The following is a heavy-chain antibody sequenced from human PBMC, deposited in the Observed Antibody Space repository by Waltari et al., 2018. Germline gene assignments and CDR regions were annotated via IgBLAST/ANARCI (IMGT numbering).Heavy chain of an antibody. V-gene: IGHV4-59*01. CDR3: ARVPGIAAAGPNYYYYYGMDV. Sequence: QVQLQESGPGLVKPSETLSLTCTVSGGSISSSYWRWIRQPPGKGLEWIGYIYYSGSTNYNPSLKSRVTISVDTSKNQFSLKLSSVTAADTAVYYCARVPGIAAAGPNYYYYYGMDVWGQGTTVTVSS. J-gene: IGHJ6*02. D-gene: IGHD6-13*01. CDR1: GGSISSSY. CDR2: IYYSGST.